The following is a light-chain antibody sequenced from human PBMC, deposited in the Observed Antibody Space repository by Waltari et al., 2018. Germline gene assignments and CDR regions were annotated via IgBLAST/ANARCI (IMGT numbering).Light chain of an antibody. CDR3: QQYNSAPHS. Sequence: DIQMTQSPSSLSASVGDRVTITCRASQGISSWLAWYQQKPGKAPKLLIDKGSSWQTGGPSRFSGSGSGTDFTLTISSLQPEDFATYYCQQYNSAPHSFGQGTKVEIK. CDR2: KGS. CDR1: QGISSW. V-gene: IGKV1-5*03. J-gene: IGKJ2*03.